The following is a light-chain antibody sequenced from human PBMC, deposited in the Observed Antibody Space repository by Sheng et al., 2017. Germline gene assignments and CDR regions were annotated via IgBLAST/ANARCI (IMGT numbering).Light chain of an antibody. CDR3: QQYYRDST. V-gene: IGKV1-5*03. J-gene: IGKJ2*01. CDR2: KTS. CDR1: QSIYTW. Sequence: DIQMTQSPSTLYASVGDRVTITCRTSQSIYTWLAWYQQKPGKAPKLLIYKTSSLESGVPPRFSGSGSGTEFTLTISSLQPDDFATYYCQQYYRDSTFGQGTKLEI.